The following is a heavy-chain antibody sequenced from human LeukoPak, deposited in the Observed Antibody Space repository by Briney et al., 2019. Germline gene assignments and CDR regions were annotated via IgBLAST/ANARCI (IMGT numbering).Heavy chain of an antibody. CDR2: ISSSSSSYI. Sequence: PGGSLTLSCAASGFTSSSYSMNWVRQPPGKGLEWVSSISSSSSSYIYYADSVKGRFTISRDNAKNSLYLQMNSLRAEDTAVYYCARVVTTYAFDIWGQGTMVTVSS. V-gene: IGHV3-21*01. CDR1: GFTSSSYS. J-gene: IGHJ3*02. CDR3: ARVVTTYAFDI. D-gene: IGHD4-17*01.